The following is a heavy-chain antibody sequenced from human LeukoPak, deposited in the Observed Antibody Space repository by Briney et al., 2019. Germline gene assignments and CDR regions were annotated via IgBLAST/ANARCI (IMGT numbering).Heavy chain of an antibody. CDR1: GFTFSSYS. Sequence: GGSLRLSCAASGFTFSSYSMNWVRQAPGKGLEWVSYISSSSSTIYYADSVKGRFTISRDNAKNSLYLQMNSLRAEDTAVYYCARGGIVGATKRFDYWGQGTLVTVSS. CDR2: ISSSSSTI. J-gene: IGHJ4*02. V-gene: IGHV3-48*04. CDR3: ARGGIVGATKRFDY. D-gene: IGHD1-26*01.